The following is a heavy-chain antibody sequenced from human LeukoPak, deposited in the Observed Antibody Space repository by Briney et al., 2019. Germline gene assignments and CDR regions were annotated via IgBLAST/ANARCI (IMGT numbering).Heavy chain of an antibody. Sequence: GGSLRLSCAASGFTFSSYGMNWVRQAPGKGLEWVSSISRGSDFIYYADSMKGRFTVSRDNAENSLYLQMNSLRAEDTAVYYCARVHWNYVYMDVWGKGTTVTVSS. D-gene: IGHD1-7*01. J-gene: IGHJ6*03. CDR3: ARVHWNYVYMDV. V-gene: IGHV3-21*01. CDR2: ISRGSDFI. CDR1: GFTFSSYG.